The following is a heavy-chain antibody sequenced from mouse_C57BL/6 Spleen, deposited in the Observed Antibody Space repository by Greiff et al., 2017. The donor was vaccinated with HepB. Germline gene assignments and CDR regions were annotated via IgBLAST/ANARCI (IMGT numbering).Heavy chain of an antibody. V-gene: IGHV14-2*01. CDR1: GFNIKDYY. CDR3: ARVFYGSSYYFDY. CDR2: IDPADGAT. Sequence: EVQLQESGAELVKPGASVKLSCTASGFNIKDYYMHWVKQRTEQGLEWIGRIDPADGATKYAPKFQGKATITADTSSNTAYLQLSSLTSEDTAVYYCARVFYGSSYYFDYWGQGTTLTVSS. D-gene: IGHD1-1*01. J-gene: IGHJ2*01.